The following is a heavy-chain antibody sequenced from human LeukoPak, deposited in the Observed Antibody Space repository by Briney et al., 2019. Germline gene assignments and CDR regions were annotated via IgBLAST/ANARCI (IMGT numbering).Heavy chain of an antibody. CDR1: GFTVSSNY. D-gene: IGHD6-13*01. CDR3: ARGRASASSSWSDYYYYYMDV. CDR2: IYSGGST. V-gene: IGHV3-66*01. Sequence: PGGSLRLSCAASGFTVSSNYMSWVRQAPGKGLEWVSVIYSGGSTYYADSVKGRFTISRDNSKNTLYLQMNSLRAEDTAVYYCARGRASASSSWSDYYYYYMDVWGKGTTVTVSS. J-gene: IGHJ6*03.